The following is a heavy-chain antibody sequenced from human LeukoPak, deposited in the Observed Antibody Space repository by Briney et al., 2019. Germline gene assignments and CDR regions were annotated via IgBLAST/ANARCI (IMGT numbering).Heavy chain of an antibody. CDR3: AKVFTTGVIKYYFDY. V-gene: IGHV1-8*01. J-gene: IGHJ4*02. D-gene: IGHD3-10*01. CDR2: MNPNSGNT. CDR1: GYTFTSYD. Sequence: ASVKVSCKASGYTFTSYDINWVRQATGQGLEWMGWMNPNSGNTGYAQKFQGRVTMTRNTSISTAYMELSSLRAEDTAVYYCAKVFTTGVIKYYFDYWGQGTLVTVSS.